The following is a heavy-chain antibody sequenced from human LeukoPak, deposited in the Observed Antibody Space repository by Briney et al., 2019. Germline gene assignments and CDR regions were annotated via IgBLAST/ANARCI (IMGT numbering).Heavy chain of an antibody. Sequence: GGSLRLSCAASGFSFSPYWMSWVRQGPGKGLDWVASINPDGSGTSYVDSVKGRFTISRDNAQNSLYLQMNSLSAEDTAVYYCAREGTTHTFDYWGQGTLVTVSS. D-gene: IGHD1-7*01. CDR3: AREGTTHTFDY. CDR1: GFSFSPYW. CDR2: INPDGSGT. V-gene: IGHV3-7*01. J-gene: IGHJ4*02.